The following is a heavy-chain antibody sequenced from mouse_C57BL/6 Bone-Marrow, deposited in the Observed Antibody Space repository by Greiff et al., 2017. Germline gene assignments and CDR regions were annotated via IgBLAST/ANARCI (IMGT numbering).Heavy chain of an antibody. D-gene: IGHD2-4*01. CDR2: INPNYGTT. V-gene: IGHV1-39*01. J-gene: IGHJ4*01. Sequence: VQLKQSGPELVKPGASVKISCKASGYSFTHYNMNWVKQSNGKSLEWIGVINPNYGTTSYNQKFKGKATLTVDQSSSTAYMQLNSLTSEDSAVYYCARGYDYDYAMDDWGQGPSVTVSS. CDR1: GYSFTHYN. CDR3: ARGYDYDYAMDD.